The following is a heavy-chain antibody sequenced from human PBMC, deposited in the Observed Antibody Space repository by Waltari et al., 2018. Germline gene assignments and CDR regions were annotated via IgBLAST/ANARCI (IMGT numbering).Heavy chain of an antibody. Sequence: QVHLQQRGAGLLKPSETLSLTCAVAGGSLSGNNWSWMRQPPGKGLEWIGEISQPGGSKYNPPLKSRVSISEDRSKNEFSLKVNSVTAADTAVYYCARVKSQWLGDYDYFDSWGQGTLVTVSS. D-gene: IGHD3-10*01. CDR1: GGSLSGNN. CDR2: ISQPGGS. CDR3: ARVKSQWLGDYDYFDS. V-gene: IGHV4-34*01. J-gene: IGHJ4*02.